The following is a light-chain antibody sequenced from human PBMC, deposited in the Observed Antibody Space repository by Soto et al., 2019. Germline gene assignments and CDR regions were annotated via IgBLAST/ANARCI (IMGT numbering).Light chain of an antibody. CDR1: QTIYSN. CDR2: GAS. Sequence: IGMTQSPATLSVSPGEIVTLSFRASQTIYSNVAWYQQRPGQAPRVVVYGASTRATGTPARFSGSGSGTEFTLTISGLQSEDFAVYYCQTYDSWPLFGQGTRLEI. J-gene: IGKJ5*01. V-gene: IGKV3-15*01. CDR3: QTYDSWPL.